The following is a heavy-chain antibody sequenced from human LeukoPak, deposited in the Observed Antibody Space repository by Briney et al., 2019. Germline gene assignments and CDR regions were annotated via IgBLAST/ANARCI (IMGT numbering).Heavy chain of an antibody. CDR3: AKDYGVRFLEWLPQAGFDY. V-gene: IGHV3-23*01. Sequence: PGGSLRLSCAASGFTVSSNYMSWVRQAPGKGLEWVSAISGSGGSTYYADSVKGRFTISRDNSKNTLYLQMNSLRAEDTAVYYCAKDYGVRFLEWLPQAGFDYWGQGTLVTVSS. CDR2: ISGSGGST. J-gene: IGHJ4*02. D-gene: IGHD3-3*01. CDR1: GFTVSSNY.